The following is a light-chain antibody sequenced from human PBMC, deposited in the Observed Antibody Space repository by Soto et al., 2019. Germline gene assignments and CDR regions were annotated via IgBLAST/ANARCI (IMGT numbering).Light chain of an antibody. CDR2: DVT. CDR1: GSDIGSYNY. Sequence: QSVLTQPASVSGSPGQSITISCTGTGSDIGSYNYVSWYQHHPGKVPKFIIYDVTNRPSGVSDRFSGSKSGNTASLTISGLQAEDEGDYYCNSYTSDSTYVFGTGTKVTVL. CDR3: NSYTSDSTYV. J-gene: IGLJ1*01. V-gene: IGLV2-14*03.